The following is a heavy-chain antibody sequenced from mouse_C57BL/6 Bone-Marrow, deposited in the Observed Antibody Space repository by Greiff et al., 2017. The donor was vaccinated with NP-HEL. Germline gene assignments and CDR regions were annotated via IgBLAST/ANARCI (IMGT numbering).Heavy chain of an antibody. D-gene: IGHD1-1*01. CDR2: IDPAKGNT. CDR1: GFNIKNTY. Sequence: VQLQQSVAELVRPGASVKLSCTASGFNIKNTYMHWVKQRPEQGLEWIGRIDPAKGNTKYGPKFQGKATITADTSSNTAYLQLSSLTSEDTAIYYCAGATVVANYAMDYWGQGTSVTVSS. J-gene: IGHJ4*01. CDR3: AGATVVANYAMDY. V-gene: IGHV14-3*01.